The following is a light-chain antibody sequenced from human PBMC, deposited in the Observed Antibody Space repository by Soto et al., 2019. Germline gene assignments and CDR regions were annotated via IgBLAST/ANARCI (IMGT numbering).Light chain of an antibody. V-gene: IGKV1-5*01. J-gene: IGKJ1*01. Sequence: IQMTQSPSTLSASVGDTVTITCRASQSISVSLAWYQQKPGKAPNLLIYDASTLQGGVPSRFSGSGSGTEFTLTVTSLQPEDFATYYCLQHNSYPWTFGQGTKVDIK. CDR3: LQHNSYPWT. CDR2: DAS. CDR1: QSISVS.